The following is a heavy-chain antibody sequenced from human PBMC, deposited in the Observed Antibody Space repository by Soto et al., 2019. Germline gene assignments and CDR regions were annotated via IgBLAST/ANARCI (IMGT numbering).Heavy chain of an antibody. V-gene: IGHV3-30*03. Sequence: GGSLRLSCAASGFTFSSHGMHWVRQAPGKGLEWVAVMSSDESNKFYADSVRGRFTISRDISKKTLYLQMNSLRAEDTAVYYCVRDLGCISTSCHAHFDFWGQGTLVTVSS. CDR1: GFTFSSHG. CDR2: MSSDESNK. CDR3: VRDLGCISTSCHAHFDF. D-gene: IGHD2-2*01. J-gene: IGHJ4*02.